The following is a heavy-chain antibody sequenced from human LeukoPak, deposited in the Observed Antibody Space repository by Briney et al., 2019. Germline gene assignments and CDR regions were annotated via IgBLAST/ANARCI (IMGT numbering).Heavy chain of an antibody. CDR1: GFTLSSYR. Sequence: GGSLRLSCAASGFTLSSYRMNWVRQAPGKGLEWVSSISSSSSYIYYADSVKGRFTISRDNAKNSLYLQMNSLRAEDTAVYYCARVREGYKAPNGYWGQGTLVTVSS. CDR2: ISSSSSYI. D-gene: IGHD5-24*01. J-gene: IGHJ4*02. V-gene: IGHV3-21*01. CDR3: ARVREGYKAPNGY.